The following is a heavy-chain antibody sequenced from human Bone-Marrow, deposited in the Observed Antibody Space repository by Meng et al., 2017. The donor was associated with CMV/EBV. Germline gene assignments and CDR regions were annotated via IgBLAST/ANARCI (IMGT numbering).Heavy chain of an antibody. CDR2: IRKNGYGGTT. J-gene: IGHJ6*02. CDR3: TRGGTSAMRDGMDV. CDR1: GFIFGDYL. Sequence: PGGSLRLSCTASGFIFGDYLMGWVRQAPGKGPEWAGVIRKNGYGGTTEYAASVKGRFTISRDDSKSIAYLQMNSLKIEDTAVYYCTRGGTSAMRDGMDVWGQGTTVTVSS. V-gene: IGHV3-49*04. D-gene: IGHD2-2*01.